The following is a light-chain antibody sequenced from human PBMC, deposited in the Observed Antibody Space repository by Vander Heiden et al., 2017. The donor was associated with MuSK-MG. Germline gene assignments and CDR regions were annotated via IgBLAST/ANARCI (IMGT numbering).Light chain of an antibody. CDR3: KNWHISAGG. CDR1: SGINVDTYR. V-gene: IGLV5-45*01. CDR2: YKSDSDN. J-gene: IGLJ3*02. Sequence: QAVLTQPASLSASPGASASLTCTLRSGINVDTYRIYWYQQKPGSPPQYPLWYKSDSDNHQGSGVPSRFAGSKDASANAATLLISGLQAEDESDYYCKNWHISAGGCGGGTKLT.